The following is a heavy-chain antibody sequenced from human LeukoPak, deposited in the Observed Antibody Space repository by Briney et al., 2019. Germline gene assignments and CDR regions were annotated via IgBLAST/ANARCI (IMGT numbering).Heavy chain of an antibody. J-gene: IGHJ6*03. Sequence: PGGSLRLSCAASGFTFDDYGRSWVRQAPGKGLEWVSGINWNGGSTGYADSVKGRFTISRDNAKNSLYLQMNSLGAEDTALYYCARDSSSSYYYYYYYMDVRGKGTTVTVSS. D-gene: IGHD6-6*01. CDR1: GFTFDDYG. CDR3: ARDSSSSYYYYYYYMDV. V-gene: IGHV3-20*04. CDR2: INWNGGST.